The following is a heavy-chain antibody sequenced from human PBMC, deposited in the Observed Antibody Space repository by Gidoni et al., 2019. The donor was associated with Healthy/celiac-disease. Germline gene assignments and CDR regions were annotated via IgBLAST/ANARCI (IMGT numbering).Heavy chain of an antibody. CDR3: ASSYYGSGIYYFDY. J-gene: IGHJ4*02. CDR2: IYYSGST. V-gene: IGHV4-39*01. Sequence: QLQLQESGPGLVKPSEPLSLPCTVSGGSISSSSYYLGWIRQPPGKGLEWVGSIYYSGSTYYNPSLKSRVTISVDTSKNQFSLKLSSVTAADTAVYYCASSYYGSGIYYFDYWGQGTLVTVSS. D-gene: IGHD3-10*01. CDR1: GGSISSSSYY.